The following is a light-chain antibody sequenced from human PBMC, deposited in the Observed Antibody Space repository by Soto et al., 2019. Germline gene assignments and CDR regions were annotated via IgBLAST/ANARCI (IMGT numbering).Light chain of an antibody. CDR1: QNVLYRSSNKSY. Sequence: DIVMTQSPDFLAVSLGERATITCKSSQNVLYRSSNKSYLAWYQQRPGQPPRLLLYWASTRESGVPDRFICSGSETDFTLPISSLQAGDEAIYHCQQYYNTPYTFGQGTTLEIK. V-gene: IGKV4-1*01. J-gene: IGKJ2*01. CDR3: QQYYNTPYT. CDR2: WAS.